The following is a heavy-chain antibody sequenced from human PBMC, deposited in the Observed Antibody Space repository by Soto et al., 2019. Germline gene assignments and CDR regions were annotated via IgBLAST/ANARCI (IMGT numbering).Heavy chain of an antibody. Sequence: PSETLSLTCTVSGGSISSSSYYWGWIRQPPGKGMEWIGSIYYSGSTYYNPSLKSRVTISVDTSKNHFSLNLSSVTAADTAVYYCARQIKHYDILTGYYMGGYYFDYWGQGTLVTVSS. D-gene: IGHD3-9*01. CDR3: ARQIKHYDILTGYYMGGYYFDY. CDR2: IYYSGST. CDR1: GGSISSSSYY. J-gene: IGHJ4*02. V-gene: IGHV4-39*01.